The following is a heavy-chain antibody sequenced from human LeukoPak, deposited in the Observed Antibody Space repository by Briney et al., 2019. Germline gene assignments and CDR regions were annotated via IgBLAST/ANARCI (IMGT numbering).Heavy chain of an antibody. V-gene: IGHV4-34*01. J-gene: IGHJ6*02. CDR1: GFTFSNAW. Sequence: GSLRLSCAASGFTFSNAWMSWVRQAPGKGLEWIGEINHSGSTNYNPSLKSRVTISVDTSKNQFSLKLSSVTAADTAVYYCARLPGIAVAGMRLPYYYYGMDVWGQGTTVTVSS. CDR2: INHSGST. CDR3: ARLPGIAVAGMRLPYYYYGMDV. D-gene: IGHD6-19*01.